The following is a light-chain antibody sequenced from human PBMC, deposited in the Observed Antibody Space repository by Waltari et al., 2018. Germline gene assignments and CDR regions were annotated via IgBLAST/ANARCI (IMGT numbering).Light chain of an antibody. Sequence: QSALTQPASVSGSPGQSITISCTGTSIDVGFYNYVSGYQQHPGKAPKLIIYDVSERPSGVSDRFSGSKSGNTASLTISGLQAEDEADYYCNSYTGSSSWVFGGGTKLAVL. CDR2: DVS. V-gene: IGLV2-14*01. CDR1: SIDVGFYNY. J-gene: IGLJ3*02. CDR3: NSYTGSSSWV.